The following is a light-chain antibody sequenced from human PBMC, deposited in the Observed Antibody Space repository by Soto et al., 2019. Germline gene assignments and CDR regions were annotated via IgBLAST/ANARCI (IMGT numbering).Light chain of an antibody. CDR2: GAS. J-gene: IGKJ1*01. V-gene: IGKV3-15*01. CDR1: QSVSRN. Sequence: EIVMTQSPATLSVSPGERVTLSGRVSQSVSRNLAWYQQKPGQAPRLLIFGASTRATGIPARFSGSGSGTEFTLTISSLQSEDFAVYYCQHYNNWPPWTFGQGTKVEIK. CDR3: QHYNNWPPWT.